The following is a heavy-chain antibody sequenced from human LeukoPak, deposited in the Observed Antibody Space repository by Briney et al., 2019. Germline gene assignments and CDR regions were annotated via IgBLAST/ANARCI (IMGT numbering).Heavy chain of an antibody. Sequence: PSETLSLTCTVSGGSISSYYWSWIRQPAGKGLEWIGRIYTSGSTNYNPSLKSRVTMSVDTSKNQFSLKLSSVTAADTAVYYCARVLTYSSSSVSAFDVWGQGTMVTVSS. CDR1: GGSISSYY. V-gene: IGHV4-4*07. D-gene: IGHD6-13*01. J-gene: IGHJ3*01. CDR2: IYTSGST. CDR3: ARVLTYSSSSVSAFDV.